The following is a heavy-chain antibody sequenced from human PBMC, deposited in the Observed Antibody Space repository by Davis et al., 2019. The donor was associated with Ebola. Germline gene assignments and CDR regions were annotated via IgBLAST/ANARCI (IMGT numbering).Heavy chain of an antibody. CDR2: IYYNAVT. Sequence: MPSETLSLTCTVSGGSISSYYWTWIRQPPGKGLEWIGYIYYNAVTIYNPSLKSRVTISVDTSKNQFSLKLSSVTAADTAVYYCGAVAGTIDYWGQGTLVTVSS. V-gene: IGHV4-59*08. J-gene: IGHJ4*02. D-gene: IGHD6-19*01. CDR1: GGSISSYY. CDR3: GAVAGTIDY.